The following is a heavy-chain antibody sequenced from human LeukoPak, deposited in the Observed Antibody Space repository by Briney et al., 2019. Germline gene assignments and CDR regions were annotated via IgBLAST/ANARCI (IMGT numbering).Heavy chain of an antibody. CDR2: ISGSGGSS. CDR3: AKVPPYYYGSGYEYYFDY. V-gene: IGHV3-23*01. CDR1: GFTFSSYA. J-gene: IGHJ4*02. D-gene: IGHD3-10*01. Sequence: GGSLRPSCAASGFTFSSYAMSWVRQAPGRGLEWVSGISGSGGSSYYADSVKGRFTISRDDSKKTLYLQMISLRAEDTAVYYCAKVPPYYYGSGYEYYFDYWGQGTLVTVSS.